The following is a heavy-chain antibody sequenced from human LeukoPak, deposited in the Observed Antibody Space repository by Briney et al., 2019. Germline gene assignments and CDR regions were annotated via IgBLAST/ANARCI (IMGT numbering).Heavy chain of an antibody. CDR2: IYTSGST. V-gene: IGHV4-4*07. Sequence: PSETLSLTCAVSGYSISSGYYWDWIRQPAGKGLEWIGRIYTSGSTNYNPSLKSRVTMSVDMSKNQFSLKLSSVTVADTAVYYCARSPIAAAGPEGAFDIWGQGTMVTVSS. J-gene: IGHJ3*02. D-gene: IGHD6-13*01. CDR1: GYSISSGYY. CDR3: ARSPIAAAGPEGAFDI.